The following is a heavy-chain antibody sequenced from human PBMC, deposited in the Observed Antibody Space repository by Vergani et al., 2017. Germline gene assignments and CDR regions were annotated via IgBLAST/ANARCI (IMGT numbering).Heavy chain of an antibody. CDR2: IIPIFGTA. CDR3: ARARGYSGYDSGLGPSVYYYGMDV. CDR1: GGTFSSYA. Sequence: QVQLVQSGAEVKKPGSSVKVSCKASGGTFSSYAISWVRQAPGQGLEWMGGIIPIFGTANYAQKFQGRVTITADESTSTGYMELSSLRSEDTAVYYCARARGYSGYDSGLGPSVYYYGMDVWGQGTTVTVSS. J-gene: IGHJ6*02. V-gene: IGHV1-69*01. D-gene: IGHD5-12*01.